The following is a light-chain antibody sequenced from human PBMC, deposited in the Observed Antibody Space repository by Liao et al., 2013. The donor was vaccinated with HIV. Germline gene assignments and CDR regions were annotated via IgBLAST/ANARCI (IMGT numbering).Light chain of an antibody. V-gene: IGLV3-21*01. J-gene: IGLJ2*01. CDR2: YDS. CDR1: DIESKS. Sequence: SYELTQPPSVSVAPGKTAKIACSGNDIESKSVHWYQQKPGQAPVVVMSYDSDRPSGIPERFSGSSSANTATLTISRVEAGDEAYYYCQVWDSSSDHMVFGGGTKLTVL. CDR3: QVWDSSSDHMV.